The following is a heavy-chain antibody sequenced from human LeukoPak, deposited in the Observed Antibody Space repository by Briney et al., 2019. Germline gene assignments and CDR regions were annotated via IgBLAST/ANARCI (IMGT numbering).Heavy chain of an antibody. J-gene: IGHJ4*02. CDR2: IYYSGST. V-gene: IGHV4-59*01. CDR3: ATVGGYCSSTSCPDY. CDR1: GGSISSYY. Sequence: SETLSLTCTVSGGSISSYYWSWIRQPPGKGLEWIGYIYYSGSTNYNPSLKSRVTISVDTSKNQFSLKLSSVTAADTAVYYCATVGGYCSSTSCPDYWGQGTLVTVSS. D-gene: IGHD2-2*01.